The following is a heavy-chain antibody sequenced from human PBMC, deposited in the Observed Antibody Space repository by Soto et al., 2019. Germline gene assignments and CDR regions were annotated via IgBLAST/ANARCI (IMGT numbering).Heavy chain of an antibody. Sequence: SETLSLTCTVSGGSISSSSYYWGWIRQPPGKGLEWIGSIYYSGSTYYNPSLKSRFTISVDTSKNQFSLKLSSVTAADTAVYYCATSRGDDYGDYWYFDLWGRGTLVTVSS. V-gene: IGHV4-39*01. J-gene: IGHJ2*01. CDR1: GGSISSSSYY. D-gene: IGHD4-17*01. CDR3: ATSRGDDYGDYWYFDL. CDR2: IYYSGST.